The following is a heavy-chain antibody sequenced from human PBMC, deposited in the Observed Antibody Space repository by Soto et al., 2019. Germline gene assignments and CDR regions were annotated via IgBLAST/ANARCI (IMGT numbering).Heavy chain of an antibody. CDR1: GDSVSSNSAT. CDR3: ASNNADGTYYAY. V-gene: IGHV6-1*01. D-gene: IGHD1-26*01. J-gene: IGHJ4*02. CDR2: TYYRSKWSI. Sequence: QVQLQQSGPGLVKPSQTLSLTCAISGDSVSSNSATWSWIRQSPSRGLEWLGRTYYRSKWSIDYAVSVKSRITNNADTSKNQFSLQLNSVTPEYTAVYYCASNNADGTYYAYWGQVTLVAVSS.